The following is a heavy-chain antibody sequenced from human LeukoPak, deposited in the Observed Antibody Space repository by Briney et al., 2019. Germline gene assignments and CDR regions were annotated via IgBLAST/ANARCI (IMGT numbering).Heavy chain of an antibody. Sequence: GGSPRLSCAASGFTFSTYSMNWVRQAPGKGLEWVSYISSSSSTIYYADSVKGRFTISRDNAKNSLYLQMNSLRAEDTAVYYCARGSTYYDSSGQVPFDYWGQGTLVTVSS. CDR1: GFTFSTYS. V-gene: IGHV3-48*01. J-gene: IGHJ4*02. CDR3: ARGSTYYDSSGQVPFDY. D-gene: IGHD3-22*01. CDR2: ISSSSSTI.